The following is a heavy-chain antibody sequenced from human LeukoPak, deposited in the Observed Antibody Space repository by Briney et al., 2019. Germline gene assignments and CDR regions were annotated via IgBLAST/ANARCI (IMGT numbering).Heavy chain of an antibody. V-gene: IGHV5-51*01. Sequence: LGESLKISCKGSGYSFTSYWIGWVRQMPGKGLEWMGIIYPGDSGTRYSPSFQGQVTISADKSISTAYLQWSSLKASDTAMYYCARHRPLNYYGSDYYYYAMDVWGQGTTVTVSS. CDR3: ARHRPLNYYGSDYYYYAMDV. CDR1: GYSFTSYW. D-gene: IGHD3-10*01. J-gene: IGHJ6*02. CDR2: IYPGDSGT.